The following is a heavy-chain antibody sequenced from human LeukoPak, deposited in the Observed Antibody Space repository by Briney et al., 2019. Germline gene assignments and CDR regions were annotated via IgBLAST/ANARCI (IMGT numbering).Heavy chain of an antibody. D-gene: IGHD3-10*01. V-gene: IGHV3-23*01. CDR1: GGSFNNCG. Sequence: GSLRLFCAASGGSFNNCGMSCVRQAPGQPLEWISDITDSGGDTYHANSVKGRSTISRDNSKNTLYLQMNSLRVDASAVYHCAKGSQSSRPYYFDFWGPGTLVTVSS. J-gene: IGHJ4*02. CDR3: AKGSQSSRPYYFDF. CDR2: ITDSGGDT.